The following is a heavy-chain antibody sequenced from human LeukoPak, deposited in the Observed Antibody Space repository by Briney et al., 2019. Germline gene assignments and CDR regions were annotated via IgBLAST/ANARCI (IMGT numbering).Heavy chain of an antibody. CDR1: GVSFSGYY. D-gene: IGHD6-13*01. J-gene: IGHJ4*02. CDR3: ASLPIESSSSWYETTPVRGLDY. CDR2: INHSGST. Sequence: SETLSLTCAVYGVSFSGYYWSWIRQPPGKGLEWIGEINHSGSTNYNPSLKSRVTISVDTSKNQLSLKLSSVTAADTAVYYCASLPIESSSSWYETTPVRGLDYWGQGTLVTVSS. V-gene: IGHV4-34*01.